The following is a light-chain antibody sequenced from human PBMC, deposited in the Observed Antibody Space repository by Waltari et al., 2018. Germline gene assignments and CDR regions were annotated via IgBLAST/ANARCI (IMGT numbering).Light chain of an antibody. CDR1: QSLLHSNGYNY. J-gene: IGKJ4*01. CDR3: MQALQTPPT. CDR2: LGS. Sequence: DIVMTQSPLSLPVTPGEPASMSCRSSQSLLHSNGYNYLDWYLQKPGQSPQLLIYLGSSRVSGVADRFSASGSGTDFTLNISRVEAEDVGVYYCMQALQTPPTFGGGTKVEIK. V-gene: IGKV2-28*01.